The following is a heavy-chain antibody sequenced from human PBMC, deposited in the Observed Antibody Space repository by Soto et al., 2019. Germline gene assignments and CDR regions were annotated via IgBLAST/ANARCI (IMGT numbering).Heavy chain of an antibody. J-gene: IGHJ4*02. CDR1: GASISRYY. D-gene: IGHD6-6*01. Sequence: SETLSLTCTVSGASISRYYWSWIRQSPGKGLEWIGYLYNTGSTIYNPSLKSRVTISVDTSKNQFSLKMNSVTAADTAVYYCARSHIVPRLLMYPYDYWGQGTLVTVS. CDR3: ARSHIVPRLLMYPYDY. CDR2: LYNTGST. V-gene: IGHV4-59*01.